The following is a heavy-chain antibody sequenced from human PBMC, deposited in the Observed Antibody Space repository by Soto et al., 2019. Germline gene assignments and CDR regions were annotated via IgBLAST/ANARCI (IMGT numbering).Heavy chain of an antibody. CDR2: IIPIFDTT. D-gene: IGHD3-16*01. CDR1: GGTFSSYA. V-gene: IGHV1-69*12. J-gene: IGHJ6*02. CDR3: ARGGVTGDYYYHGVDV. Sequence: QVQLVQSGAEVKKPGSSVKVSCKASGGTFSSYAISWVRQAPGQGLEWMGGIIPIFDTTNYAQKFQGRVTITADVSTSTAYVELSSLRSEDTAVYYCARGGVTGDYYYHGVDVWGQGTTVTVSS.